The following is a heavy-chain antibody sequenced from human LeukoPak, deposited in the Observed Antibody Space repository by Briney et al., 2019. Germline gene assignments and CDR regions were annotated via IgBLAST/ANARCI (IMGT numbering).Heavy chain of an antibody. J-gene: IGHJ6*03. CDR2: IIPIFGTA. Sequence: GSSVKVSCKASGGTFSSCAISWVRQAPGQGLEWMGGIIPIFGTANYAQKFQGRVTITADKSTSTAYMELSSLRSEDTAVYYCARASGYDLSWRYYYYMDVWGKGTTVTVSS. CDR3: ARASGYDLSWRYYYYMDV. CDR1: GGTFSSCA. V-gene: IGHV1-69*06. D-gene: IGHD5-12*01.